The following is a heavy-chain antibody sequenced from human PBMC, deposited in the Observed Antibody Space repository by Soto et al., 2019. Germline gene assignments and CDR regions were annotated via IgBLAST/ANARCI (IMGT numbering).Heavy chain of an antibody. CDR1: GFTFSNYA. J-gene: IGHJ5*02. Sequence: QVQLVESGGGVVQPGRSLRLSCAASGFTFSNYAMHWVRQAPGKGLEWVSVISYDGSSKTYGDSAKGRFTISRDNSKSTLYLQMNSLRPEDTAVYYGARRQQSSLRDFGGDWFDPWGQGTLVTVSS. CDR3: ARRQQSSLRDFGGDWFDP. D-gene: IGHD3-10*01. CDR2: ISYDGSSK. V-gene: IGHV3-30-3*01.